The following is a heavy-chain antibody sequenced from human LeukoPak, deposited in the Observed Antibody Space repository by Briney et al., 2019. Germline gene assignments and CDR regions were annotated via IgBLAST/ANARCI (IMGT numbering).Heavy chain of an antibody. CDR3: VYFDY. J-gene: IGHJ4*02. CDR1: VYTFTSYG. CDR2: MNPNSGNT. Sequence: ASVKVSCKASVYTFTSYGISWVRQATGQGLEWMGWMNPNSGNTGYAQKFQGRVTMTRNTSISTAYMELSSRRTEDTGVYYWVYFDYWGQGTLVTVSS. V-gene: IGHV1-8*02.